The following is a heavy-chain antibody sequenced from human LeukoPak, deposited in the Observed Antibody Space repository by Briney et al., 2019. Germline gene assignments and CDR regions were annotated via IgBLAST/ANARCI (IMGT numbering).Heavy chain of an antibody. CDR2: ISTTSGTI. J-gene: IGHJ6*03. V-gene: IGHV3-48*03. Sequence: QPGGSLRLSCVASGFTFSSYELNWVRQAPGKGLEWVSYISTTSGTIFYADSVKGRFTISRDNAKNSLYLQINSPRAEDTAAYFCARVLGYCGTTSCSYYMDVWGRGTTVTVSS. CDR1: GFTFSSYE. D-gene: IGHD2-2*01. CDR3: ARVLGYCGTTSCSYYMDV.